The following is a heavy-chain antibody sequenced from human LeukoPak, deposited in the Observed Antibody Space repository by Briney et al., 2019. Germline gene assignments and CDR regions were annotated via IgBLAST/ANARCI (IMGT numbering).Heavy chain of an antibody. J-gene: IGHJ6*03. D-gene: IGHD4-17*01. CDR2: INPNSGGT. CDR3: ARVRADYGDYDELLYYYYYMDV. V-gene: IGHV1-2*02. CDR1: GYTFTGYY. Sequence: ASVKVSCKTSGYTFTGYYMHWVRQAPGQGLEWMGWINPNSGGTNYAQKFQGRVTMTRDTSISTAYMELRSLRSDDTAVYYCARVRADYGDYDELLYYYYYMDVWGKGTTVTISS.